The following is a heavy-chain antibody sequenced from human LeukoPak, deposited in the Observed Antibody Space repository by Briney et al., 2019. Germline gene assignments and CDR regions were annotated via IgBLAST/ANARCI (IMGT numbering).Heavy chain of an antibody. J-gene: IGHJ4*02. Sequence: SETLSLTCTVSGGPIDRHYWSWIRQPPGKGLEWIGYVFYPGSTNYNPSLKSRVTMSLDTSRDQCSLRLTSVTAADTAIYYCASRPAGSTWYGVFDYWSQGTLVTVSS. CDR3: ASRPAGSTWYGVFDY. V-gene: IGHV4-59*11. CDR1: GGPIDRHY. CDR2: VFYPGST. D-gene: IGHD6-13*01.